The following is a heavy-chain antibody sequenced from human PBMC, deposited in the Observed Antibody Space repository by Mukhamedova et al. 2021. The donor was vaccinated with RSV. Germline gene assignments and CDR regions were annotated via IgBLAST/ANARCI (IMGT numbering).Heavy chain of an antibody. J-gene: IGHJ6*03. CDR3: ARTGTTGYMDV. Sequence: SAYNGNTNYAQKLQGRVTMTTDTSTSTAYMELRSLRSDDTAVYYCARTGTTGYMDVWGKGTTVTVSS. V-gene: IGHV1-18*01. D-gene: IGHD1-7*01. CDR2: SAYNGNT.